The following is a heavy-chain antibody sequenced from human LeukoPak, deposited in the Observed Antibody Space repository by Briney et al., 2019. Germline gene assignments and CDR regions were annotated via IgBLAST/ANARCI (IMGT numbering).Heavy chain of an antibody. J-gene: IGHJ4*02. CDR3: ARGQHYVFWSVFLWKPGSIDY. CDR2: MNPNSGNT. CDR1: GYTFTSYD. D-gene: IGHD3-3*01. V-gene: IGHV1-8*01. Sequence: ASVKVSCKASGYTFTSYDINWVRQATGQGLEWMGWMNPNSGNTGYAQKFQGRVTMTRNTSISTAYMELSSLRSEDTAVYYCARGQHYVFWSVFLWKPGSIDYWGQGTLVTASS.